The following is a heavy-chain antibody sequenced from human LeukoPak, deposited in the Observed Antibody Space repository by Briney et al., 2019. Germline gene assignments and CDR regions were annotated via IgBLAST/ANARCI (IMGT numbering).Heavy chain of an antibody. CDR3: ARHGSVTQGSDY. V-gene: IGHV4-39*01. J-gene: IGHJ4*02. D-gene: IGHD4-17*01. Sequence: SETLSLTCTVSGGSISSSSYYWGWIRQPPGKGLEWIGSIYYSGSTYYNPSLKSRVTISVDTSKNQFSLKLSSVTAADTAVYYCARHGSVTQGSDYWGQGTLVTVSS. CDR2: IYYSGST. CDR1: GGSISSSSYY.